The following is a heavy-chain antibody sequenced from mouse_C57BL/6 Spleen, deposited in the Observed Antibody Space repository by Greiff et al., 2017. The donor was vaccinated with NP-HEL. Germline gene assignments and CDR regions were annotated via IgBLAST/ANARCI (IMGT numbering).Heavy chain of an antibody. CDR3: ARDDTWFAY. Sequence: EVHLVESGGGLVKPGGSLKLSCAASGFTFSSYTMSWVRQTPEKRLEWVATISAGGGNTYYPDSVKGRFTISRDNAKNTLYLQMSSLRSEDTALYYCARDDTWFAYWGQGTLVTVSA. V-gene: IGHV5-9*01. CDR2: ISAGGGNT. CDR1: GFTFSSYT. J-gene: IGHJ3*01. D-gene: IGHD2-12*01.